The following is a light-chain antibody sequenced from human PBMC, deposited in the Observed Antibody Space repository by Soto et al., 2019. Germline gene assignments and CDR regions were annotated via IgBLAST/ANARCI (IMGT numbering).Light chain of an antibody. CDR1: SSDVGGYNY. V-gene: IGLV2-11*01. J-gene: IGLJ1*01. Sequence: QSALTQPLSVSGSPGQSVTISCTGTSSDVGGYNYVSWYQQHPGKAPKLMIYDVTKRPSGVPDRFSGSKSGNTASLTISGLQAEDEADYYCCSYAGSYAYVVGTGTQLTVL. CDR3: CSYAGSYAYV. CDR2: DVT.